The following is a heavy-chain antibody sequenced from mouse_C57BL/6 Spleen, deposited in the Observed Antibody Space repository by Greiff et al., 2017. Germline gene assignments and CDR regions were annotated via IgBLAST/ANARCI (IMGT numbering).Heavy chain of an antibody. CDR3: ARYYYGSSSYYFDY. CDR1: GYTFTSYW. Sequence: QVQLQQPGAELVKPGASVKMSCKASGYTFTSYWITWVKQRPGQGLEWIGDIYPGSGSTNYNEKFKSKATLTVDTSSSTAYMQLSSLTSEDSAVYYCARYYYGSSSYYFDYWGQGTTRTVSS. CDR2: IYPGSGST. J-gene: IGHJ2*01. D-gene: IGHD1-1*01. V-gene: IGHV1-55*01.